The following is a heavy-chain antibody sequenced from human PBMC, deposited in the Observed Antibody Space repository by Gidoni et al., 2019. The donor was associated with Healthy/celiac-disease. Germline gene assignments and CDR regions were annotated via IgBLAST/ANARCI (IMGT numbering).Heavy chain of an antibody. CDR3: AKGVAAAEYFDY. V-gene: IGHV3-23*01. CDR2: ISGSGGST. Sequence: EVQVLESGGGLVQPGGSLRLSCAASGFTCSSYAMSWVRQAPGKVLGWVSAISGSGGSTYYADSVKGRFTISRDNSKNTLYLQMNSLRAEDTAVYYCAKGVAAAEYFDYWGQGTLATVSS. CDR1: GFTCSSYA. J-gene: IGHJ4*02. D-gene: IGHD6-13*01.